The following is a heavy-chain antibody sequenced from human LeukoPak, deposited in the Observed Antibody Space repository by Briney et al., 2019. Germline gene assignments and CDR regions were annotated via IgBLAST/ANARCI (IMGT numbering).Heavy chain of an antibody. CDR3: ARDRYYYDTSGYYYFDY. CDR2: IKEDGSEK. Sequence: GSLRLSCAASGFTFSSYWMTWVRQAPGKGLEWVANIKEDGSEKYYADSVKGRFTISRDNAKNSLYLQMNSLRAEDTAVYYCARDRYYYDTSGYYYFDYWGQGTLVTVSS. D-gene: IGHD3-22*01. CDR1: GFTFSSYW. V-gene: IGHV3-7*05. J-gene: IGHJ4*02.